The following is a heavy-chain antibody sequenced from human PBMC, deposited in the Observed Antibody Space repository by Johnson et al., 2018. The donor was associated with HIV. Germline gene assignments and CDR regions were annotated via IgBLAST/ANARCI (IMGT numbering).Heavy chain of an antibody. CDR2: ISSSGSTI. D-gene: IGHD3-16*01. CDR1: GFTFASSA. V-gene: IGHV3-48*04. J-gene: IGHJ3*02. Sequence: VQLVESGGGLEQPGGSLRLSCAASGFTFASSAISWVRQAPGKGLEWVSYISSSGSTIYYADSVKGRFTISRDNAKNSLYLQMNNLRAGDTAVYYCARAVGVWGDQLGFDIWGQGTMVTVSS. CDR3: ARAVGVWGDQLGFDI.